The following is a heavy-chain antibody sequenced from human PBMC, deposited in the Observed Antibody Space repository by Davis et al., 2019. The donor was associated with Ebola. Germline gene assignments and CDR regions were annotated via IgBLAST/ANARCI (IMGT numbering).Heavy chain of an antibody. Sequence: GSLRLSCAASGFTFSNFLMHWVRQAPGKGLMWVSRILSDGSGTIYADSVKGRFTISRDNAKDTLYLQMNSLRDEDTAVYYCARGKGPSTTPLDYWGQGTLVTVSS. CDR2: ILSDGSGT. CDR3: ARGKGPSTTPLDY. J-gene: IGHJ4*02. D-gene: IGHD1-14*01. CDR1: GFTFSNFL. V-gene: IGHV3-74*01.